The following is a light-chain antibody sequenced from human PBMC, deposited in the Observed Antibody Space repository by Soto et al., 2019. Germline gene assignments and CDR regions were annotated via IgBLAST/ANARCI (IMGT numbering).Light chain of an antibody. CDR1: SSEFGGYSY. Sequence: QSALTQPASVSGSPGQSISISCTGTSSEFGGYSYGSWYQQQPGKAPKLVISDVSNRPSGVSDRFSGSKSGNTASLTISGLQTEDEADYYCASYTTSSTYVFGTGTKVTVL. CDR2: DVS. CDR3: ASYTTSSTYV. V-gene: IGLV2-14*01. J-gene: IGLJ1*01.